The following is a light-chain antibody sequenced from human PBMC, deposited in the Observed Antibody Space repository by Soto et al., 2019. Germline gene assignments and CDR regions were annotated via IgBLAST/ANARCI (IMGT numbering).Light chain of an antibody. V-gene: IGKV2-28*01. J-gene: IGKJ1*01. CDR2: LGS. CDR3: MQALQTPLPGNFRA. Sequence: DIVMTQSPLSLPVTPGEPASISCRSSQSLLHSNGYNYLDWYLQKPGQSPQLLIYLGSNRASGVPDRFSGSGSGTDFTLKISRVEAEDVGVYYCMQALQTPLPGNFRAFGQGTKVDIK. CDR1: QSLLHSNGYNY.